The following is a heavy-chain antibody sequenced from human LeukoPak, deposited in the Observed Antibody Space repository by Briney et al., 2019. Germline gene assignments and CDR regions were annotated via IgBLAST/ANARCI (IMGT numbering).Heavy chain of an antibody. CDR1: GGSFSGYY. V-gene: IGHV4-34*01. CDR3: ARHPHTMQRNRYYYGSGRKYYFDY. CDR2: INHSGST. J-gene: IGHJ4*02. D-gene: IGHD3-10*01. Sequence: SETLSLTCAVYGGSFSGYYWSWIRQPPGKGLEWIGEINHSGSTNYNPSLKSRVTISVDTSKNQFSLKLSSVTAADTAVYYCARHPHTMQRNRYYYGSGRKYYFDYWGQGTLVTVSS.